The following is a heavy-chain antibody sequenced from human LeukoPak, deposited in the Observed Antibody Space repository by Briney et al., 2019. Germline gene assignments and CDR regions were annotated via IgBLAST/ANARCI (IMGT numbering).Heavy chain of an antibody. CDR3: GKDWSGVRATAPNY. V-gene: IGHV3-30*18. CDR1: GFTFSHYG. J-gene: IGHJ4*02. D-gene: IGHD3-3*01. Sequence: GGSLRLSCAASGFTFSHYGMHWVRQAPGKGLEWVAHISFDAYNQLYADSVKGRFTISRDNSNNTLYLQINNLTDADTAFYFFGKDWSGVRATAPNYWGRGSLVTVS. CDR2: ISFDAYNQ.